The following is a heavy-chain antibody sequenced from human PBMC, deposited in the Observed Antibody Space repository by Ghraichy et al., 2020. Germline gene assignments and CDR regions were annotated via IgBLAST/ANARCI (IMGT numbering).Heavy chain of an antibody. D-gene: IGHD5-18*01. Sequence: ASVKVSCKSSGYTFTSYVIHWVGQAPGQRLEWMGWNNTGNGNTKYSQKFQGRVTITRDTSASTVYMELSSMRSEDTSIYYCARDYGPSEIQLWHYFDYWGQGTLVTVSS. CDR2: NNTGNGNT. J-gene: IGHJ4*02. V-gene: IGHV1-3*04. CDR1: GYTFTSYV. CDR3: ARDYGPSEIQLWHYFDY.